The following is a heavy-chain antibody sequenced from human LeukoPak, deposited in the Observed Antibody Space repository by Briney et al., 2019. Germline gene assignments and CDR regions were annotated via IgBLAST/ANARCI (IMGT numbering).Heavy chain of an antibody. D-gene: IGHD3-3*01. CDR3: ARATPGPFWSGYYTGNGQLLDY. CDR1: GGTFSSYA. Sequence: SVKVSCKASGGTFSSYAIIWVRQAPGQGLEWMGRIIPILGIANYAQKFQGRVTITADKSTSTAYMELSSLRSEDTAVYYCARATPGPFWSGYYTGNGQLLDYWGQGTLVTVSS. CDR2: IIPILGIA. J-gene: IGHJ4*02. V-gene: IGHV1-69*04.